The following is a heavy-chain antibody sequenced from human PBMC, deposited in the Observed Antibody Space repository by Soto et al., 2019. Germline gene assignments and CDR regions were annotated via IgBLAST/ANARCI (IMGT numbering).Heavy chain of an antibody. CDR1: GFIFSGFG. CDR3: AKSQEIGTHFFDS. CDR2: IGTAGDT. V-gene: IGHV3-13*01. D-gene: IGHD6-13*01. Sequence: CVRLSCEFAGFIFSGFGMHWVSQPTGKGLEWVSSIGTAGDTYYAVSVKGRFTISRDNAKNSLSLQMNSLRAGDMAVYFCAKSQEIGTHFFDSWGQGTQVTVSS. J-gene: IGHJ4*02.